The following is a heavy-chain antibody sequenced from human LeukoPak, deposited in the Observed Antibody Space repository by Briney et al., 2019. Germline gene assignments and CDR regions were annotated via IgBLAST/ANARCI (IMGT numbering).Heavy chain of an antibody. CDR1: GGTFSSYA. J-gene: IGHJ4*02. CDR2: IIPIFGTA. Sequence: SSVKVSCKASGGTFSSYAISWVRQAPGQGLEWMGGIIPIFGTANYAQKFQGRVTITADESTSTAYMELSSLRSEDTAVYYCARGISSGYCSSTSCYWYGYWGQGTLVTVSS. CDR3: ARGISSGYCSSTSCYWYGY. V-gene: IGHV1-69*01. D-gene: IGHD2-2*01.